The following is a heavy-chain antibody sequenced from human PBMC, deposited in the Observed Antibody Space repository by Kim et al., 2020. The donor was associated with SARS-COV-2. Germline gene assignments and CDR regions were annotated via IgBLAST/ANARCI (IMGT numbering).Heavy chain of an antibody. CDR3: ARAYNVRPKSYSDF. CDR2: INPSGGST. CDR1: GYTFTTYY. D-gene: IGHD1-1*01. Sequence: ASVKVSCKASGYTFTTYYIHWVRLAPGQGLEWMGIINPSGGSTTYAQKFQGRVTMTRDTSTSTVYMELTSLRYEDTAVYYCARAYNVRPKSYSDFWGQGTLVIVSS. J-gene: IGHJ4*02. V-gene: IGHV1-46*01.